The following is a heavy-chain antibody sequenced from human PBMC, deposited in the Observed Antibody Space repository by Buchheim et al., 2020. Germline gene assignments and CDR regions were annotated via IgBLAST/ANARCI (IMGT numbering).Heavy chain of an antibody. D-gene: IGHD2-2*02. Sequence: QVQLQESGPGLVKPSETLSLTCTVSGGSISSYYWSWIRQPPGKGLEWIGYIYYSGSTNYNPSLKSRVTISVDTSKNQFPLKLSSVTAADTAVYYCARSGPAAIWEDYYYYGMDVWGQGTT. CDR2: IYYSGST. CDR3: ARSGPAAIWEDYYYYGMDV. J-gene: IGHJ6*02. V-gene: IGHV4-59*01. CDR1: GGSISSYY.